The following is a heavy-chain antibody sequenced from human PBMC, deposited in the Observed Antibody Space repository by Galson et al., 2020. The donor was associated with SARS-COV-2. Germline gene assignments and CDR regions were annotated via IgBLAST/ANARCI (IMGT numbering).Heavy chain of an antibody. CDR3: AGAQGTSYYYGMDV. J-gene: IGHJ6*02. Sequence: GESLKISCAASGFTFSSYGMHWVRQAPGKGLEWVAVISYDGSNKYYADSVKGRFTISRDNSKNTLYLQMNSLRAEDTAGYYCAGAQGTSYYYGMDVWGQGTTVTVSS. CDR1: GFTFSSYG. V-gene: IGHV3-30*03. CDR2: ISYDGSNK.